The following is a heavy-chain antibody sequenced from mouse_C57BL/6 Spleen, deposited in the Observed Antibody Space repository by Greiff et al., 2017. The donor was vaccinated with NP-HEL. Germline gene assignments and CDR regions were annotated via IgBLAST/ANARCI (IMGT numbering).Heavy chain of an antibody. CDR2: IYWDDDK. CDR3: DRSAQTGTDAMDY. J-gene: IGHJ4*01. D-gene: IGHD4-1*01. CDR1: GFSLSTSGMG. V-gene: IGHV8-12*01. Sequence: QVTLKESGPGILQSSQTLSLTCSFSGFSLSTSGMGVSWIRQPSGKGLEWLAHIYWDDDKRYNPSFKSRLTTPTDTSRNQVFLKITSVDTANTATYYCDRSAQTGTDAMDYWGQGTSVTVSS.